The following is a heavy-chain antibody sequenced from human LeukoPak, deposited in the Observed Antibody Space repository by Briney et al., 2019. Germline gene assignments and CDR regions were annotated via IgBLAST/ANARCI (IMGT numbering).Heavy chain of an antibody. D-gene: IGHD4-17*01. CDR1: RFTFSSYW. Sequence: GGSLRLSCAASRFTFSSYWMSWVRQAPGKGLEWVANIKQDGSEKYYVDSVEGRFTISRDNSKNTLYLQMNSLRAEDTAVYYCAKDRLIDDYGDSDYWGQGTLVTVSS. J-gene: IGHJ4*02. CDR3: AKDRLIDDYGDSDY. CDR2: IKQDGSEK. V-gene: IGHV3-7*03.